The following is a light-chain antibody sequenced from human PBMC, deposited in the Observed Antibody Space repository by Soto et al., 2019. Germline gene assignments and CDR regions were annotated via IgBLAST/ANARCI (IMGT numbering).Light chain of an antibody. CDR1: SSDVGSYNL. Sequence: QSALTQPASVSGSPGQSITISCSETSSDVGSYNLVSWYQQHPGKAPKLIIYEGTKRPSGVSNRFSGSKSGNTASLTISGLQAEDEGDYYCCSYAGSSSSPYVFGTVTKVTVL. V-gene: IGLV2-23*01. CDR2: EGT. CDR3: CSYAGSSSSPYV. J-gene: IGLJ1*01.